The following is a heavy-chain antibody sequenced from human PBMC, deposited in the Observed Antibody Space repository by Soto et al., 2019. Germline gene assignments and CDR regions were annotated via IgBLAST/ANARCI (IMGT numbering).Heavy chain of an antibody. D-gene: IGHD7-27*01. V-gene: IGHV3-7*03. J-gene: IGHJ4*02. CDR1: GFTFSSYW. CDR2: IKQDGSEK. Sequence: GGSLRLSCAASGFTFSSYWMSWVRQAPGKGLEWVANIKQDGSEKYYVDSVKGRFTISRDNAKNSLYLQMNSLRAEDMAVYYCARDLPPKTGDKSAYFDYWGQGTLVTVSS. CDR3: ARDLPPKTGDKSAYFDY.